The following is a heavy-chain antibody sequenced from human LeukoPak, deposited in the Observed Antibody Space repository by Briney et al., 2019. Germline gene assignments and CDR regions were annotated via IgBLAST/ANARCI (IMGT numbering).Heavy chain of an antibody. CDR2: IKQDGSEK. V-gene: IGHV3-7*01. J-gene: IGHJ4*02. D-gene: IGHD6-13*01. CDR3: ARGVRSSSWYEAYYFDY. Sequence: GGSLRLSCAASGFTFSSYWMSWVRQAPGKGLEWVANIKQDGSEKYYVDSVKGRFTISGDNAKNSLYLQMNSLRAEDTAVYYCARGVRSSSWYEAYYFDYWGQGTLVTVSS. CDR1: GFTFSSYW.